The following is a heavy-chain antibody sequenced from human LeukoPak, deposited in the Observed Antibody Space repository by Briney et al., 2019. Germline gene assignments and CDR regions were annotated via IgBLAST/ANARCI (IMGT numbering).Heavy chain of an antibody. Sequence: WETLSLTCAVYGGSFSRYYWSWIRQPPGKGLEWSGQINHSGSTNYNPSLKSRVTISVDRSKSQFSLKLSSVTAADTAVYYCARGAAAGRNKKYYYYGMDVWGQGTTVTVSS. CDR3: ARGAAAGRNKKYYYYGMDV. CDR2: INHSGST. J-gene: IGHJ6*02. V-gene: IGHV4-34*01. CDR1: GGSFSRYY. D-gene: IGHD6-13*01.